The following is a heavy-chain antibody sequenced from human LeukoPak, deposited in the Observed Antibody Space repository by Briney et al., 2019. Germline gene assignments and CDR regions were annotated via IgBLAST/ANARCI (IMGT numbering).Heavy chain of an antibody. D-gene: IGHD3-22*01. CDR3: ARGWVPSDITLK. Sequence: PGESLRLSCAASGFTFSSYWMHWVRQAPGKGLVWVARINSDGSDTNYADSVKGRFTISRENARNTVYLQMSCLRAEDTAVYYCARGWVPSDITLKWGQGTMVTVSS. CDR1: GFTFSSYW. V-gene: IGHV3-74*01. J-gene: IGHJ3*01. CDR2: INSDGSDT.